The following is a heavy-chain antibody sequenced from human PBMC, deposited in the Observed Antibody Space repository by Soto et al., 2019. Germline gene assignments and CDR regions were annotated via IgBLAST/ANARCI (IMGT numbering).Heavy chain of an antibody. D-gene: IGHD3-3*01. CDR2: ISGSGGST. CDR1: GFTFSSYA. CDR3: AKGLSIFGVAPGIGMDV. V-gene: IGHV3-23*01. Sequence: GGSLRLSCAASGFTFSSYAMSWVRQAPGKGLEWVSAISGSGGSTYYADSVKGRFTISRDNSKNTLYLQMNSLRAEDTAVYYCAKGLSIFGVAPGIGMDVWGQGTTVTVSS. J-gene: IGHJ6*02.